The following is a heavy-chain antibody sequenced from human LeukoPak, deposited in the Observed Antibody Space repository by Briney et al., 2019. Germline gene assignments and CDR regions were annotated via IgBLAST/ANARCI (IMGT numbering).Heavy chain of an antibody. D-gene: IGHD6-6*01. J-gene: IGHJ4*02. CDR2: INPSGGRT. V-gene: IGHV1-46*01. CDR1: GYTFTMYY. Sequence: ASGTVSFKPSGYTFTMYYMHLVRQAPGQGLEWMGIINPSGGRTRYAQKFQGRVTMTRDTSTSTVYMELSSLRSEDTAVYYCARDYSSSSGYHFDYWGQGTLVTVSS. CDR3: ARDYSSSSGYHFDY.